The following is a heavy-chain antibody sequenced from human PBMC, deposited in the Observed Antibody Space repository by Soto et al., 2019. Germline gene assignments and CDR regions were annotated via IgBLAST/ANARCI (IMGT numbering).Heavy chain of an antibody. J-gene: IGHJ4*02. D-gene: IGHD3-22*01. CDR1: GGTFSSYA. V-gene: IGHV1-69*13. CDR2: IIPIFGTA. Sequence: SVKVSCKASGGTFSSYAISWVLQAPGQGLEWMGGIIPIFGTANYAQKFQGRVTITADESTSTAYMELSSLRSEDTAVYYCAGATSSGYYYNFDYWGQGTLVTVSS. CDR3: AGATSSGYYYNFDY.